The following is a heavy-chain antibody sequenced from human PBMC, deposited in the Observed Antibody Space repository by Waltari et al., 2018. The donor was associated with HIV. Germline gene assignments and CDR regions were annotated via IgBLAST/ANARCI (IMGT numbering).Heavy chain of an antibody. J-gene: IGHJ5*02. Sequence: EVQLVESGGGLVQPGGSLSLYCAPSGFTFSSYWMSWVRQAPGKGLEWVANIKQDGSEKYYVDSMKGRFTISRDNAKNSLYLQINSLRAEDTAVYYCAGRSPARRLNWFDPWGQGTLVIVSS. D-gene: IGHD2-8*01. CDR1: GFTFSSYW. CDR2: IKQDGSEK. CDR3: AGRSPARRLNWFDP. V-gene: IGHV3-7*01.